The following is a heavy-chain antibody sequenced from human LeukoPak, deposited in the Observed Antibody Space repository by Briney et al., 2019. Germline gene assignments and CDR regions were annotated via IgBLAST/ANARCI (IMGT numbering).Heavy chain of an antibody. CDR2: INPNSGGT. V-gene: IGHV1-2*02. J-gene: IGHJ4*02. CDR1: GYTFTGYY. D-gene: IGHD2-2*01. Sequence: ASVKVSCKASGYTFTGYYVHWVRQAPGQGLEWMGWINPNSGGTNYVQKFQGRVTMTRDTSISTAYMELSRLRSDDTAVYYCARGNVVVPAALGYWGQGTLVTVSS. CDR3: ARGNVVVPAALGY.